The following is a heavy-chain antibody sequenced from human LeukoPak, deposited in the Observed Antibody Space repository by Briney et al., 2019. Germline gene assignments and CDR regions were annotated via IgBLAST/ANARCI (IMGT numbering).Heavy chain of an antibody. CDR1: GGSISSYY. V-gene: IGHV4-59*01. Sequence: SETLSLTCTVSGGSISSYYWSWIRQPPGKGLEWIGYIYYSGSTNYNPSLKSRVTISVDTSKNQFSLKLSSVTAADTAVYYCATFLEKKGYWGQGTLVTVSS. CDR3: ATFLEKKGY. CDR2: IYYSGST. D-gene: IGHD3-3*01. J-gene: IGHJ4*02.